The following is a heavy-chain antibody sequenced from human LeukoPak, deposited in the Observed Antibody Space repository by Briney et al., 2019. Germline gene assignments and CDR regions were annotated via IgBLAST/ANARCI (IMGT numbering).Heavy chain of an antibody. J-gene: IGHJ4*02. D-gene: IGHD3-10*01. CDR1: GFIFEDAA. Sequence: GRSLRLSCTASGFIFEDAAMHWVRQAPGKGLEWVSGISWNSAIIGYADSVKGRFTISRDNDKNNVYLHMNSLSSEDTALYYCAKDWGYGSGTIFDYWGQGALVMVSS. V-gene: IGHV3-9*01. CDR2: ISWNSAII. CDR3: AKDWGYGSGTIFDY.